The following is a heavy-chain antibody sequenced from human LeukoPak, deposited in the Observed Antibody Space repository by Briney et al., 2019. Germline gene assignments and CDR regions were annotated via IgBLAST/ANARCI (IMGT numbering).Heavy chain of an antibody. CDR3: ARDRGYSSGWSIGFDP. D-gene: IGHD6-19*01. V-gene: IGHV4-59*01. Sequence: SETLSLTCAVYGGSISSYFWSWIRQPPGKGLEWIGYIYDSGSTNYNPSLKSRVTISIDTSKNHFSLRLTSVTTADTAVYYCARDRGYSSGWSIGFDPWGQGTLVTVSS. J-gene: IGHJ5*02. CDR1: GGSISSYF. CDR2: IYDSGST.